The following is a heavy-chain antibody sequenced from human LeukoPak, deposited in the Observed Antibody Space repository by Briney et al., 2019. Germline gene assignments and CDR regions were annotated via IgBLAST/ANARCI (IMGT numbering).Heavy chain of an antibody. J-gene: IGHJ6*02. CDR3: ARDAHEGENSYNYGLDV. V-gene: IGHV1-69*10. CDR1: GGTLSSYS. D-gene: IGHD3-16*01. CDR2: IVPVIDIA. Sequence: SVKVSCKASGGTLSSYSVSWVRRAPGQGLEWMGRIVPVIDIANYAQRFQGRVTITADRSTPTVYMELSSQRPDDTGIYYCARDAHEGENSYNYGLDVWGQGTAVTVSS.